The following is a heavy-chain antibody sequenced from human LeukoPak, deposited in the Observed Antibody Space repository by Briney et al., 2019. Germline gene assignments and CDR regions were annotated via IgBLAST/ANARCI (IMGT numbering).Heavy chain of an antibody. CDR1: GFTFDDYA. Sequence: PGRSLRLSCAASGFTFDDYAMHWVRQAPGKGLEWVSGISWNSGSIGYADSVKGRFTISRDNAKNSLYLQMNSLRAEDMALYYCAKDISPGGGGWYYFDYWGQGTLVTVSS. J-gene: IGHJ4*02. V-gene: IGHV3-9*03. CDR3: AKDISPGGGGWYYFDY. D-gene: IGHD6-19*01. CDR2: ISWNSGSI.